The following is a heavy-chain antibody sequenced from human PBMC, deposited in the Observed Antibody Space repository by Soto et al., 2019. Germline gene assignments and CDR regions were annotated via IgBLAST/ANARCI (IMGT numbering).Heavy chain of an antibody. V-gene: IGHV3-30*18. CDR1: GFIFSDHN. D-gene: IGHD6-13*01. CDR3: AKDRSNSWSFDY. Sequence: PGGSLRLSXAASGFIFSDHNMHWVRQAPGKGLEWVAVISYDGTNKYYADSVKGRFTISRDNSGNTLSLQMNSLGAGDTAVYYCAKDRSNSWSFDYWGQGTLVTVSS. CDR2: ISYDGTNK. J-gene: IGHJ4*02.